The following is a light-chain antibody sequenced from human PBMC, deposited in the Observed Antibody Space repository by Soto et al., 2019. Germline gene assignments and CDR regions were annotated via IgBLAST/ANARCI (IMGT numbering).Light chain of an antibody. CDR2: DVS. Sequence: QSALTQPASVSGSPGQSITISCTGTSSDVGGYNYVSWYQQHPGKAPKLMIYDVSNRPSGVSNRFSGSKSGNTASLTISGLQAEYEADYYCSSYTSSSTLGFGTGTQLTVL. V-gene: IGLV2-14*01. CDR1: SSDVGGYNY. CDR3: SSYTSSSTLG. J-gene: IGLJ1*01.